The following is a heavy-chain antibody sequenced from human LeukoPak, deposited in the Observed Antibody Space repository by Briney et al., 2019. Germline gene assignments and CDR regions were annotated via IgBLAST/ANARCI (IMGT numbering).Heavy chain of an antibody. Sequence: SETLSLTCTVSGGSISSYYWSWIRQPPGKGLGWIGYIYYGGSTNYNPSLKSRVTISVDTSKNQFSLKLSSVTAADTAVYYCASHPASDPGAFDPWGQGTLVTVSS. V-gene: IGHV4-59*01. J-gene: IGHJ5*02. CDR1: GGSISSYY. D-gene: IGHD4/OR15-4a*01. CDR3: ASHPASDPGAFDP. CDR2: IYYGGST.